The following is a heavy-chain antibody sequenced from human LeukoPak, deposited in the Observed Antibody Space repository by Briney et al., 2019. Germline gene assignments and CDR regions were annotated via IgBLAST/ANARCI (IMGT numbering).Heavy chain of an antibody. CDR2: IKEDGSEV. CDR3: AKDRSNSGSYKDY. CDR1: GFTFSNYW. D-gene: IGHD3-10*01. Sequence: GGSLRLSCEASGFTFSNYWMSWVRQAPGKGLEWVANIKEDGSEVYYVDSVKGRFTISRDNAKNSLYLQMNSLRPEDTAVYYCAKDRSNSGSYKDYWGQGTLVTVSS. J-gene: IGHJ4*02. V-gene: IGHV3-7*01.